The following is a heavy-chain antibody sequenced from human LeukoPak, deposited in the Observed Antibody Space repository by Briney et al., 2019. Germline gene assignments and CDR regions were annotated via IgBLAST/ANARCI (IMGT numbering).Heavy chain of an antibody. Sequence: GASVKVSCKASGYTFTSYAMNWVRQAPGRGLEWMGWINTNTGNPTYAQGFTGRFVFSLDTSVSTAYLQISSLKAEDTAVYYCARSPRCGGDCRRQDYWGQGTLVTVSS. CDR2: INTNTGNP. V-gene: IGHV7-4-1*02. D-gene: IGHD2-21*02. CDR3: ARSPRCGGDCRRQDY. CDR1: GYTFTSYA. J-gene: IGHJ4*02.